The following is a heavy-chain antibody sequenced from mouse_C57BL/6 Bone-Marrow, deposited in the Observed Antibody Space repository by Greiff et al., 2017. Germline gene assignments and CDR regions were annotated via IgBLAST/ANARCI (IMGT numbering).Heavy chain of an antibody. CDR3: ARLPTTVVAPYDY. V-gene: IGHV1-26*01. CDR2: INPNNGGT. J-gene: IGHJ2*01. CDR1: GYTFTDYY. D-gene: IGHD1-1*01. Sequence: VQLQQSGPELVKPGASVKISCKASGYTFTDYYMNWVKQSHGKSLEWIGDINPNNGGTSYNQKFKGKATLTVDKSSSTAYMELRSLTSEYSSVYYCARLPTTVVAPYDYWGQSTTRTVSS.